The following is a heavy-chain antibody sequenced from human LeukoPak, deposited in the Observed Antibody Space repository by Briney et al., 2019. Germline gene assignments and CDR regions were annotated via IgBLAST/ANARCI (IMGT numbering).Heavy chain of an antibody. CDR2: INHSGST. Sequence: SETLSLTCAVYGGSFSGYYWSWIRQPPGKGLEWIGEINHSGSTNYNPSLKSRVTISVDTSKNQSSLKLSSVTAADTAVYYCARVLLWFGAGRERTNWFDPWGQGTLVTVSS. D-gene: IGHD3-10*01. CDR3: ARVLLWFGAGRERTNWFDP. V-gene: IGHV4-34*01. J-gene: IGHJ5*02. CDR1: GGSFSGYY.